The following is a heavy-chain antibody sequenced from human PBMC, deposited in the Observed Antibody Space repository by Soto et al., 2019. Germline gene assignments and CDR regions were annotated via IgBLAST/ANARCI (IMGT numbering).Heavy chain of an antibody. CDR3: ARDPALYSSGVTVDY. J-gene: IGHJ4*02. V-gene: IGHV1-18*01. CDR1: GYTFTSYG. D-gene: IGHD6-19*01. CDR2: ISAYNGNT. Sequence: QVQLVQSGAEVKKPGASVKVSCKASGYTFTSYGMSWVRQAPGQGLEWMGWISAYNGNTNYAQKLQGRVTMTTDTSTSTAYMELRSLRSDDTAVYYCARDPALYSSGVTVDYWGQGTLVTVSS.